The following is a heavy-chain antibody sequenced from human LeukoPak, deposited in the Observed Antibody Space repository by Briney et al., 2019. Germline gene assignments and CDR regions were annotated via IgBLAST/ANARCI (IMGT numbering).Heavy chain of an antibody. Sequence: GGSLRLSCAASGFTFSSYAMHWVRQAPGKGLEWVAVISYEESNKYYADSVKGRFTISRDNSKNTLYLQMNSLRAEDTAVYYCARERDYYDSSGYYYVGWFDPWGQGTLVTVSS. V-gene: IGHV3-30-3*01. D-gene: IGHD3-22*01. CDR1: GFTFSSYA. CDR3: ARERDYYDSSGYYYVGWFDP. J-gene: IGHJ5*02. CDR2: ISYEESNK.